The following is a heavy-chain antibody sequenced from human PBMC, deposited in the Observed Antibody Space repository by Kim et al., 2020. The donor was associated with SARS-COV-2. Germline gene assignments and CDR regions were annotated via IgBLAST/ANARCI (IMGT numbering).Heavy chain of an antibody. CDR1: GFTFDDYA. D-gene: IGHD5-12*01. CDR2: ISGDGGST. V-gene: IGHV3-43*02. Sequence: GGSLRLSCAASGFTFDDYAMHWVRQAPGKGLEWVSLISGDGGSTYYADSVKGRFTISRDNSKNSQYLQMNSLRTEDTALYYCAKGYSGYDYDFYYFDYWGQGTLVTVSS. CDR3: AKGYSGYDYDFYYFDY. J-gene: IGHJ4*02.